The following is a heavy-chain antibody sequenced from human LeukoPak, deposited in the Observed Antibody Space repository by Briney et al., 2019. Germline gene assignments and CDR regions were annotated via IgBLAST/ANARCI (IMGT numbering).Heavy chain of an antibody. Sequence: GGSLRLSCAASGFTFSSYAMSWVRQAPGKGLEWVSAISGSGGSTYYADSVKGRFTISRDNSKNTLYLQMNSLRAEDTAVYYCAKDGIRRFLEWQISWFDPWGQGTLVTVSS. V-gene: IGHV3-23*01. CDR3: AKDGIRRFLEWQISWFDP. CDR1: GFTFSSYA. J-gene: IGHJ5*02. D-gene: IGHD3-3*01. CDR2: ISGSGGST.